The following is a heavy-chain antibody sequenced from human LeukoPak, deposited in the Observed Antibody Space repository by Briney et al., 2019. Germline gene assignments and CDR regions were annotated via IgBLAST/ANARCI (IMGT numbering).Heavy chain of an antibody. V-gene: IGHV4-31*11. CDR3: ARVLRYFDWSGGWFDP. D-gene: IGHD3-9*01. CDR2: IYYSGST. Sequence: SETPALTWAVYGGSFSGYYWSWIRQHQGKGLEWIWYIYYSGSTYYNPSLKSRVTISVDTSKNQFSLKLSSVTAADTAVYYCARVLRYFDWSGGWFDPWGQGTLVTVSS. CDR1: GGSFSGYY. J-gene: IGHJ5*02.